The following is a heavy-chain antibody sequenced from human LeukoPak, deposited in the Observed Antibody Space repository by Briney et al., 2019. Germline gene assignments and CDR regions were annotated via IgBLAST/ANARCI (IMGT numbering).Heavy chain of an antibody. D-gene: IGHD3-22*01. CDR3: ARVRGRITTIQAAFDI. V-gene: IGHV4-34*01. CDR1: GGSFSRDF. Sequence: PSETLSLTCAVYGGSFSRDFCSWIRQPPGKGLEWIGEMNHRGSTNYNPSLKSRVTISVDTSKNQFSLKLSSVTAADTAVYYCARVRGRITTIQAAFDIWGQGTMVTVS. CDR2: MNHRGST. J-gene: IGHJ3*02.